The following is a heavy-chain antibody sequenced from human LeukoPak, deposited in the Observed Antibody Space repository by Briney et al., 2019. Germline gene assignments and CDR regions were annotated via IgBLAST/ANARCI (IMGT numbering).Heavy chain of an antibody. V-gene: IGHV3-9*01. D-gene: IGHD3-10*01. J-gene: IGHJ3*02. CDR2: ISWNSGNI. CDR1: GITFDDYA. CDR3: AKGIGELLSDAFDI. Sequence: SLRLSCAASGITFDDYAMHWVRQAPGKGLEWVSGISWNSGNIGYAGSVKGRFTISRDNAKNSLYLQMNSLRAEDTALYYCAKGIGELLSDAFDIWGQGTMVTVSS.